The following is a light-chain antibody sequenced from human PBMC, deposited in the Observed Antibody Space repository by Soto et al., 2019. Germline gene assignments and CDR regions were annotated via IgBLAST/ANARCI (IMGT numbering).Light chain of an antibody. J-gene: IGKJ5*01. CDR2: DAS. CDR3: QQSYSTPIT. CDR1: QSISSW. Sequence: GDGVTITGRASQSISSWLAWYQQKPGKAPKLLIYDASSLESGVPSRFSGSGSGTEFTLTISSLQPEDFATYYCQQSYSTPITFGQGTRWRL. V-gene: IGKV1-5*01.